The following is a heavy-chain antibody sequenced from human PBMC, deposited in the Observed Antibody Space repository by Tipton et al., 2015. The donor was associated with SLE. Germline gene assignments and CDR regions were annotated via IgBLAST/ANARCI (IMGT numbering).Heavy chain of an antibody. CDR1: HGSISGHY. CDR2: IYSSGNT. D-gene: IGHD5-18*01. V-gene: IGHV4-59*11. J-gene: IGHJ6*02. Sequence: TLSLTCTVSHGSISGHYWSWIRQLPGKGLEWIGFIYSSGNTNYNPSLKSRVTMSVDMSKNQFSLKLNSVTAADTAVYYCAREGDPYSSDYYYGMDVWGQGTTVTVSS. CDR3: AREGDPYSSDYYYGMDV.